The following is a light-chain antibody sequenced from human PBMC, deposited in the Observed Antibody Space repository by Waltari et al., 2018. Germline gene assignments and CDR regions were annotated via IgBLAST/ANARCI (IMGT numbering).Light chain of an antibody. CDR1: QTVRSNY. Sequence: VLTQFPGTLPLSPGERATLSCRAAQTVRSNYLAWYQQKPGQAPRLLIYGAFGRATGIPDRFSSSGSRTDFTLTISRLEPEDSAVYYCQQYGSSPTFGQGTRLE. CDR2: GAF. V-gene: IGKV3-20*01. J-gene: IGKJ5*01. CDR3: QQYGSSPT.